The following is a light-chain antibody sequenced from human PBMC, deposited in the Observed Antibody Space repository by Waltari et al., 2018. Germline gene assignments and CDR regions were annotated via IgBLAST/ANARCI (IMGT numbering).Light chain of an antibody. CDR3: ALYYGNARWV. J-gene: IGLJ3*02. CDR1: HWAVIINYY. V-gene: IGLV7-43*01. CDR2: DTN. Sequence: QTVVTQEPSLTVSPGGTVTLTCTPHHWAVIINYYPNLFQQKPGQAPTSLIYDTNKRHFWTPARFSGSLLGGKAALTLSRALPEDEADYYCALYYGNARWVFGGGTKLTVL.